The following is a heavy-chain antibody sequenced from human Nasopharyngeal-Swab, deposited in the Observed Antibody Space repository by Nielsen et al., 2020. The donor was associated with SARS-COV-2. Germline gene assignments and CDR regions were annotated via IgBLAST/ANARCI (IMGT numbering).Heavy chain of an antibody. V-gene: IGHV3-23*01. CDR2: ISGSGGST. J-gene: IGHJ4*02. Sequence: GESLKISCAASGFTFSSYAMSWVRQAPGKGLEWVSAISGSGGSTYYADSVKGWFTISRDNSKNTLYLQMNSLRAEDTAVYYCAKEVAAAIGEYYFDYWGQGTLVTVSS. CDR1: GFTFSSYA. CDR3: AKEVAAAIGEYYFDY. D-gene: IGHD6-13*01.